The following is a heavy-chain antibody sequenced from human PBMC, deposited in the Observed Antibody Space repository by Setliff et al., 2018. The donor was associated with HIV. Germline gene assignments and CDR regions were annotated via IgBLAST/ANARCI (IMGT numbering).Heavy chain of an antibody. D-gene: IGHD6-6*01. CDR1: GGSFSGYY. CDR2: INHSGTT. V-gene: IGHV4-34*01. J-gene: IGHJ3*02. CDR3: ARGYEGSSPGGALDI. Sequence: SETLSLTCAVYGGSFSGYYWSWIRQPPGKGLEWIGEINHSGTTNYNPSLKSRATISVDTSKNQFSLQLRSVTASDMAVYYCARGYEGSSPGGALDIWGQGTMVTV.